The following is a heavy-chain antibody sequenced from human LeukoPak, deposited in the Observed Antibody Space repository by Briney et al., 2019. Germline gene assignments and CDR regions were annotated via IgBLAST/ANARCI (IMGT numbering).Heavy chain of an antibody. Sequence: GGSLRLSCAASGFIFSYYSMSWVRQAPGKGLEWVSAISGSGGSTYYADSVKGRFTISRDNSKNTLYLQMNSLRAEDTAVYYCAKDRTSSSSIVDYWGQGTLVTVSS. CDR2: ISGSGGST. D-gene: IGHD6-6*01. CDR1: GFIFSYYS. V-gene: IGHV3-23*01. J-gene: IGHJ4*02. CDR3: AKDRTSSSSIVDY.